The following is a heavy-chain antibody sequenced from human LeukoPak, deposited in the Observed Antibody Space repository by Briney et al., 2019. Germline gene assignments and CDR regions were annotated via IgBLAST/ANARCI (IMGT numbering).Heavy chain of an antibody. CDR1: GFSFSSYS. V-gene: IGHV3-53*01. Sequence: GGSLRLSCAASGFSFSSYSMNWVRQAPGKGLEWVSVIYSGGSTYYADSVKGRFTISRDNSKNTLYLQMNSLRAEDTAVYYCARGSLDSGSYYAGYWGQGTLVTVSS. D-gene: IGHD3-10*01. CDR3: ARGSLDSGSYYAGY. CDR2: IYSGGST. J-gene: IGHJ4*02.